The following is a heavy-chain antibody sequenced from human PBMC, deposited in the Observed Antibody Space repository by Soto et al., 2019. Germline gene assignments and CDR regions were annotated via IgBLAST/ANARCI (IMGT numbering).Heavy chain of an antibody. D-gene: IGHD3-9*01. V-gene: IGHV3-53*01. CDR1: GFTVSSNY. CDR3: ARDLILTGLKDYYGMDV. J-gene: IGHJ6*02. CDR2: IYSGGST. Sequence: GGSLRLSCAASGFTVSSNYMSWVRQAPGKGLEWVSVIYSGGSTYYADSVKGRFTISRDNSKNTLYLQMNSLRAEDTAVYYCARDLILTGLKDYYGMDVWGQGTTVTVS.